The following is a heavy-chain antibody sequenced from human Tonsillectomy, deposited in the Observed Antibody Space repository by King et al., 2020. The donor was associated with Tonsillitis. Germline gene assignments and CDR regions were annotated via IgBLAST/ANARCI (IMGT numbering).Heavy chain of an antibody. J-gene: IGHJ4*02. CDR1: GYTFSNYD. D-gene: IGHD6-19*01. Sequence: VQLVESGAEVKKPGASVKVSCTASGYTFSNYDIHWVRQATGQGLEWMGWMNPNSGNTGYAQNFQGRLTMTRDTSISTAYMELSSLRSEDTAVYYCARGVAADYRGQGTLGTVSS. CDR3: ARGVAADY. CDR2: MNPNSGNT. V-gene: IGHV1-8*01.